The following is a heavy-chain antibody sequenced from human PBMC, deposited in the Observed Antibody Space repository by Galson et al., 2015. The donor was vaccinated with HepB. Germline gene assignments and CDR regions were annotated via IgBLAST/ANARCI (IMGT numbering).Heavy chain of an antibody. CDR1: GYTFSNYD. CDR3: ARDFGGNSGWCDP. CDR2: MNPNSGKT. J-gene: IGHJ5*02. V-gene: IGHV1-8*01. D-gene: IGHD4-23*01. Sequence: SVKVSCKASGYTFSNYDLNWVRQATGQEPEWLGWMNPNSGKTGYGQKFQGRLSLTRDASLSTAYMELTNLRSDDTAVYYCARDFGGNSGWCDPWGQGTLVTVSS.